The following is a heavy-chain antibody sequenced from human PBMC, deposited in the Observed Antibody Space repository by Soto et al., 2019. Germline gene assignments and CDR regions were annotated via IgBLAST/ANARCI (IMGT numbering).Heavy chain of an antibody. CDR3: ARDKITGLFDY. D-gene: IGHD2-8*02. Sequence: PSETLSLTCAVYGGSFSGYYWTWIRQPPGTGLEWIGEINHSGSTNYNPSLKSRVTKSEDTSKNQFSLKQTSVTAADTAVYYCARDKITGLFDYWGQGTLVTVS. J-gene: IGHJ4*02. V-gene: IGHV4-34*01. CDR2: INHSGST. CDR1: GGSFSGYY.